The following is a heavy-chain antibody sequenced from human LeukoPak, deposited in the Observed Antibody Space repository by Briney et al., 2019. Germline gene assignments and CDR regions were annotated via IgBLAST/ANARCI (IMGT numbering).Heavy chain of an antibody. CDR2: INPNSGAT. D-gene: IGHD3-10*01. CDR1: GYTFNGYP. Sequence: GASVKVSCKASGYTFNGYPMHWVRQAPGQGLEWMGWINPNSGATNYAQKLQGRVTVTRDTSMSTAYMELSRLRSDDTAVYYCARDRGLGSYDPVDYWGQGTLVTVSS. CDR3: ARDRGLGSYDPVDY. V-gene: IGHV1-2*02. J-gene: IGHJ4*02.